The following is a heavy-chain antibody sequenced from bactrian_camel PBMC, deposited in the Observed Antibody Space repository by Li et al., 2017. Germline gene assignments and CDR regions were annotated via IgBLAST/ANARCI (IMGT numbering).Heavy chain of an antibody. J-gene: IGHJ4*01. V-gene: IGHV3S25*01. CDR2: IEFAGGNT. CDR1: GDTYSRYC. D-gene: IGHD5*01. Sequence: QLVESGGSSVQAGGSLTLSCTASGDTYSRYCITWFRQAPGKAREGVAAIEFAGGNTYYADAVKGRFTISQDKAKDTVYLQMNSLKPEDTAMYSCTRSALGRCAGYWGQGTQVTVS. CDR3: TRSALGRCAGY.